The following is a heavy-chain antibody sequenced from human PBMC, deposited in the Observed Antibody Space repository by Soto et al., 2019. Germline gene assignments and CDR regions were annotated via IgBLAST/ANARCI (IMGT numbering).Heavy chain of an antibody. J-gene: IGHJ4*02. V-gene: IGHV3-23*01. Sequence: PGGSLRLSCAASGFTFSSYAMSWVRQAPGKGLEWVSGISGSGGSTYYADSVKGRFTISRDNSKNTLYLQMHSLRAEDTAVYYCASTLRAYSGYPDYWGQGTLVTVSS. CDR2: ISGSGGST. D-gene: IGHD5-12*01. CDR1: GFTFSSYA. CDR3: ASTLRAYSGYPDY.